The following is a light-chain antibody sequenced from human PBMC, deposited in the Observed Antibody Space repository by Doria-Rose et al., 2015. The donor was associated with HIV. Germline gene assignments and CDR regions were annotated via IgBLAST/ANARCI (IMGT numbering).Light chain of an antibody. J-gene: IGKJ5*01. V-gene: IGKV3-20*01. Sequence: TQSPGTLPLSPGERATLSRRASQRVKSSYLAWYQQKPGQAPRLLTYDASTMATGIPDRFSGSGSGTDFTLTISRLEPEDVAVYYCQQYGTSRGTFGQGTRLEIK. CDR2: DAS. CDR1: QRVKSSY. CDR3: QQYGTSRGT.